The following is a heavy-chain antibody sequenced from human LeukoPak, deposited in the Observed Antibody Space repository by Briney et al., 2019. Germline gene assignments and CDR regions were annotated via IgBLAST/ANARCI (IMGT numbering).Heavy chain of an antibody. CDR2: ISYDGSNK. J-gene: IGHJ4*02. CDR1: GFTFSNYA. CDR3: ARDPLRGAREPSFDY. Sequence: GALRLSCAAFGFTFSNYAIHRVRQAPGKGLEWVAVISYDGSNKYYADSVKGRFTISRDNSKNTLYLQMNSLRAEDTAVYYCARDPLRGAREPSFDYWGQGTLVTVSS. V-gene: IGHV3-30-3*01. D-gene: IGHD1-26*01.